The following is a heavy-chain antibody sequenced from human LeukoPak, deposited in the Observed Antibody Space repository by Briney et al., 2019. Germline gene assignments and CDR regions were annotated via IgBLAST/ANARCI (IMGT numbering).Heavy chain of an antibody. J-gene: IGHJ4*02. D-gene: IGHD3-10*01. CDR1: GFTFSSYG. Sequence: GGSLRLSCAASGFTFSSYGMHWVRQAPGKGLEWVAVTWYDGSNKYYADSVKGRFTISRDNSKNTLYLQMNSLRAEDTAVYYCAKDRLGGDDYFDYWGQGTLVTVSS. V-gene: IGHV3-30*02. CDR2: TWYDGSNK. CDR3: AKDRLGGDDYFDY.